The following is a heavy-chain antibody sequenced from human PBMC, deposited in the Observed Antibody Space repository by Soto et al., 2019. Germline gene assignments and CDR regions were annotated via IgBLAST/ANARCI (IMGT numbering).Heavy chain of an antibody. CDR2: INPNSGGT. Sequence: EASMKVSCKASGYTFTGYYMHWVRQAPGQGLEWMGWINPNSGGTNYAQKFQGRVTMTRDTSISTAYMELSRLRSDDTAVYYCARDRGSGYYQYYGMDVWGQGTTVTVSS. D-gene: IGHD1-26*01. J-gene: IGHJ6*02. CDR1: GYTFTGYY. CDR3: ARDRGSGYYQYYGMDV. V-gene: IGHV1-2*02.